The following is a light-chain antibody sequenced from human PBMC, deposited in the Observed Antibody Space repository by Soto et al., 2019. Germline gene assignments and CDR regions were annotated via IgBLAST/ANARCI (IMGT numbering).Light chain of an antibody. J-gene: IGKJ4*01. Sequence: EIVLTQSPGTLSLSPGERATLSCRASQSVSSDYLAWYQQEPGQAPTLLIYGASSRATGIPDRFSGSGSGTDFTLTISRLEPEDFAVYFCQQFGSSPRTFGGGTKVEIK. CDR1: QSVSSDY. CDR3: QQFGSSPRT. CDR2: GAS. V-gene: IGKV3-20*01.